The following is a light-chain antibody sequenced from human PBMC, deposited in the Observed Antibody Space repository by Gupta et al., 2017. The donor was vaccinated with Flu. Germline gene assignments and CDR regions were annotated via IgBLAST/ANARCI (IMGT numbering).Light chain of an antibody. CDR3: QESFSTPYT. J-gene: IGKJ2*01. Sequence: DIQMTQSPSSLSASVGDRVTVTCQAGQTISRSLNWYQQKAGAAPKLLIYAASNLQSGVPSRCSGSGSGTDFTLTISRLEPEDLGTYYCQESFSTPYTFGQGTKLEIK. CDR2: AAS. CDR1: QTISRS. V-gene: IGKV1-39*01.